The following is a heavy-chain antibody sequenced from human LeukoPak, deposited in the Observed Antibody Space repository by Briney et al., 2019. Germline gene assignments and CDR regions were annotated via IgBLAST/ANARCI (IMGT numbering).Heavy chain of an antibody. CDR3: AGGRIAVAGTRDYFDY. Sequence: SETLSLTCTVSGGSISSYYWSWIRQPPGKGLEWIGEINHSGSTNYNPSLKSRVTISVDTSKNQFSLKLSSVTAADTAVYYCAGGRIAVAGTRDYFDYWGQGTLVTVSS. D-gene: IGHD6-19*01. CDR1: GGSISSYY. V-gene: IGHV4-34*01. CDR2: INHSGST. J-gene: IGHJ4*02.